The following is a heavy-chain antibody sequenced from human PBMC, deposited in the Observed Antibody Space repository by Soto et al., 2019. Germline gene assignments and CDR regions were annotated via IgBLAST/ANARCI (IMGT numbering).Heavy chain of an antibody. CDR3: ARGHLAVVPVASWYFYMDV. Sequence: ASVKVSCKASGYTFTNYAVHWVRQAPGQRLEWMGWINAGNGNTRYSQKFQGRVTITRDTSARTAYMELSSLRSEDTAVYYCARGHLAVVPVASWYFYMDVWGKGTMLTVS. D-gene: IGHD2-2*01. V-gene: IGHV1-3*01. CDR2: INAGNGNT. CDR1: GYTFTNYA. J-gene: IGHJ6*03.